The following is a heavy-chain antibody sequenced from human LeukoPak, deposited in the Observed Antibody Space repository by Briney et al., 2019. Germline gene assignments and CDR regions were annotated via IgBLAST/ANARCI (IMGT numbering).Heavy chain of an antibody. Sequence: GESLKISCKGSGYSFTNHWIGWVRQMPGKGLEWMGIIDPGDSDTRNSPSFRGQVTMSADKSIHTAFLQWSSLKASDTAMYYCARLVVTGLYFFDYWGQGTLVAVSS. V-gene: IGHV5-51*01. J-gene: IGHJ4*02. CDR1: GYSFTNHW. CDR3: ARLVVTGLYFFDY. CDR2: IDPGDSDT. D-gene: IGHD2-21*02.